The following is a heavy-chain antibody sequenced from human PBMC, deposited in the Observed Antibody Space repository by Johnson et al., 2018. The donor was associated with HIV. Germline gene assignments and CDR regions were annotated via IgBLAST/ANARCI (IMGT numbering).Heavy chain of an antibody. D-gene: IGHD2-21*01. J-gene: IGHJ3*02. CDR2: IKQDGTEK. CDR3: ARDVVSDGDYPPDAFDI. V-gene: IGHV3-7*05. CDR1: GFTFSSYW. Sequence: VQLLESGGGLVQPGGSLGLSCAASGFTFSSYWMTWVRQAPGKGLEWVANIKQDGTEKNYVDFVKGRFTISRDNAKNSLFLQISSLRAEDTAVYFCARDVVSDGDYPPDAFDIWGQGTMVTVSS.